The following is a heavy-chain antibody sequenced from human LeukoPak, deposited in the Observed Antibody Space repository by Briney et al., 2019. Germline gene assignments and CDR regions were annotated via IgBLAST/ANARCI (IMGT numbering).Heavy chain of an antibody. CDR3: ARDTGYDYVWGSYRPYNFDY. D-gene: IGHD3-16*02. Sequence: GASVKVSCKASGYTFTGYYMHWVRQAPGQGLEWMGWINPNSGGTNYAQKFQGRVTMTRDTSISTAYMELSRLRSDDTAVYYCARDTGYDYVWGSYRPYNFDYWGQGTLVTVSS. CDR1: GYTFTGYY. J-gene: IGHJ4*02. CDR2: INPNSGGT. V-gene: IGHV1-2*02.